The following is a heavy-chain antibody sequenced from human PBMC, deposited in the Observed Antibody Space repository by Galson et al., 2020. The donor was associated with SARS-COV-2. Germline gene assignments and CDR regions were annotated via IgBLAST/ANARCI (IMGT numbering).Heavy chain of an antibody. CDR2: INPSGGGT. CDR1: GYTFTSYY. J-gene: IGHJ4*02. Sequence: ASVKVSCKASGYTFTSYYIHWVRQAPGQGLEWMGIINPSGGGTTYAQKFQGRVTMTRDTYTSTVYMELSSLRSEDTAVYYCVRDSQGGNDYNYLLFWGQGTLVTVSS. D-gene: IGHD4-4*01. CDR3: VRDSQGGNDYNYLLF. V-gene: IGHV1-46*01.